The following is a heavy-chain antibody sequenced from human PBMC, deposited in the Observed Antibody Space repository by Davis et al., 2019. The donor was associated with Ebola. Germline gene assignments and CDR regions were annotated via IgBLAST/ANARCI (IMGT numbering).Heavy chain of an antibody. CDR2: VGLSADT. D-gene: IGHD3-22*01. CDR1: GFIFSSYV. CDR3: ARGGYYDTSGYSHDAFDI. J-gene: IGHJ3*02. V-gene: IGHV3-21*01. Sequence: PGGSLRLSCAASGFIFSSYVMSWVRRAPGKGLEWVSTVGLSADTYYADSVKGRFTISRDNAKNSLYLQMNSLRAEDTAVYHCARGGYYDTSGYSHDAFDIWGQGTMVTVSS.